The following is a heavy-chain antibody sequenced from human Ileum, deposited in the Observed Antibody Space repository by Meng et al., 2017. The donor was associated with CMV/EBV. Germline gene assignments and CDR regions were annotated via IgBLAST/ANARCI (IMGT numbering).Heavy chain of an antibody. CDR1: GFTFSSYS. CDR3: ARDRSGSYY. Sequence: GESLKISCAASGFTFSSYSMNWVRQAPGKGLEWVSSISSSSSYIYYADSVKGRFTISRDNAKNSLYLQMNSLRAEDTAVYYCARDRSGSYYWGRGTLVTVSS. D-gene: IGHD1-26*01. J-gene: IGHJ4*02. CDR2: ISSSSSYI. V-gene: IGHV3-21*01.